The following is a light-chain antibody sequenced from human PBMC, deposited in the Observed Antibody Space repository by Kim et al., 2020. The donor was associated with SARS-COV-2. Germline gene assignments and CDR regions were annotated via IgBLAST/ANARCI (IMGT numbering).Light chain of an antibody. Sequence: YELTQPPSVSVSPGQTARITCSGEALPKKYAYWYQQKSGQAPVLVIYEDRKRPSGIPERFSASSSGTVATLSISGAQVEDEGDYYCYSTDFSGNHRVFGGGTQLTVL. CDR3: YSTDFSGNHRV. J-gene: IGLJ3*02. CDR1: ALPKKY. V-gene: IGLV3-10*01. CDR2: EDR.